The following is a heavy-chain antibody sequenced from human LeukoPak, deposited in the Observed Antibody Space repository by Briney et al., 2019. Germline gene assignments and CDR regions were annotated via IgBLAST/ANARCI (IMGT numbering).Heavy chain of an antibody. J-gene: IGHJ5*02. Sequence: ASVKVSCQASGYTFTSYGISWVRQAPGQGLEWMGWISAYNGNTNYAQKLQGRVTMTTDTSTSTAYMELRSLRSDDTAVYYCARLYCSGGSCYSSEGFDPWGQGTLVTVSS. CDR3: ARLYCSGGSCYSSEGFDP. CDR2: ISAYNGNT. V-gene: IGHV1-18*01. D-gene: IGHD2-15*01. CDR1: GYTFTSYG.